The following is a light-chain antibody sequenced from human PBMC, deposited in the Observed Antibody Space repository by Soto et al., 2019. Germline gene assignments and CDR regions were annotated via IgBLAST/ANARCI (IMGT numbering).Light chain of an antibody. CDR2: EAS. Sequence: DIQMTQSPSTLSASVGDRVTINCRASQSISGWLAWYQQKPGTAPKLLIYEASNLESGVPSRFSGSGSGTEFTLTISSLQPDDFATYYCQQYYSDWTFGQGTKVDIK. CDR3: QQYYSDWT. V-gene: IGKV1-5*01. CDR1: QSISGW. J-gene: IGKJ1*01.